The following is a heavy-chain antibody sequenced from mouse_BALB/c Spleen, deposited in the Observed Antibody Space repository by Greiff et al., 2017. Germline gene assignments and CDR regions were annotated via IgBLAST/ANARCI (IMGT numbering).Heavy chain of an antibody. V-gene: IGHV5-12-2*01. D-gene: IGHD2-4*01. CDR1: RFTFSSYT. Sequence: EVKLVESGGGLVQPGGSLKLSCAASRFTFSSYTMSWVRQTLEKRLEWVAYISNGGGSTYYPDTVKGRFTISRDNAKNTLYLQMSSLKSEDTAMYYCARSTMITTGAWFAYWGQGTLVTVSA. CDR3: ARSTMITTGAWFAY. J-gene: IGHJ3*01. CDR2: ISNGGGST.